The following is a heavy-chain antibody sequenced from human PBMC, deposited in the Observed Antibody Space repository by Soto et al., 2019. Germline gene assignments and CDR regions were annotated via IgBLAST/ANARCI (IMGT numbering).Heavy chain of an antibody. Sequence: LRLSCAASGFTFSSYAVSWVRQAPGKGPEWISSISGSGSTICYADSVKGRFTISRDNSKNTLYLQMSSLRAEDTAVYYCAKVFYYYDSSGYYYFAYRGQGTLVSVSS. CDR1: GFTFSSYA. CDR3: AKVFYYYDSSGYYYFAY. CDR2: ISGSGSTI. V-gene: IGHV3-23*01. J-gene: IGHJ4*02. D-gene: IGHD3-22*01.